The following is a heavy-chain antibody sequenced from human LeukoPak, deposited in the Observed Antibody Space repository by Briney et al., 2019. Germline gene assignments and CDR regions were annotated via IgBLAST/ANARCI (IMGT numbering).Heavy chain of an antibody. J-gene: IGHJ4*02. CDR1: GFTFSNYW. V-gene: IGHV3-7*01. CDR2: IKEDGSEK. D-gene: IGHD6-13*01. Sequence: GGSLSLSCAASGFTFSNYWMSWVRQAPGKGLEWVANIKEDGSEKYYVDSVKGRFTISRDNARNSLYLQMNSLRAEDTAVYYFASGRQLGYWGQGTLVTVSS. CDR3: ASGRQLGY.